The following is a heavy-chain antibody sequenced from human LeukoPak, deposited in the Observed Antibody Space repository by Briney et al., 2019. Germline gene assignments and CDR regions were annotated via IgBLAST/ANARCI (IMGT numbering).Heavy chain of an antibody. V-gene: IGHV5-51*01. Sequence: GASLKISCKGSGYPFTTYWNGWVRQMPGKGLEWMGLIYPGNSDTRYSPSFHGQVTISADTSISTAYLQWSSLKASDTAVYFCVCDRGNFDSFDFWGQGTLVTVSS. CDR2: IYPGNSDT. D-gene: IGHD1-7*01. CDR1: GYPFTTYW. J-gene: IGHJ4*02. CDR3: VCDRGNFDSFDF.